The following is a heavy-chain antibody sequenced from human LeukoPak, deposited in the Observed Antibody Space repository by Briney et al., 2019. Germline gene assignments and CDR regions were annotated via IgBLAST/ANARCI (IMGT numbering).Heavy chain of an antibody. CDR3: AKEAWDRRGYPPPRSGWYFDL. CDR1: GDSISTSNSY. J-gene: IGHJ2*01. CDR2: IYYSEST. V-gene: IGHV4-39*07. Sequence: SETLSLTCTVSGDSISTSNSYWGWIRQPPGKGLEWIGSIYYSESTYYNPSLKSRVTISLDTSKNQLSLKLSSVTAADTAVYYWAKEAWDRRGYPPPRSGWYFDLWGRGTLVTVSS. D-gene: IGHD3-22*01.